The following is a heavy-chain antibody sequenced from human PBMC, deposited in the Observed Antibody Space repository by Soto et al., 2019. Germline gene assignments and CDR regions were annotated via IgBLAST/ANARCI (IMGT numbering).Heavy chain of an antibody. CDR1: GGSFSGYY. Sequence: PSETLSLTCAVYGGSFSGYYWTWIRQPPGTGLEWIGEINHSGSTNYNPSLKSRVTISVDTSKNQFSLKLTSVTAADTAVYYCARVCGGDCHNGMDVCGQGTTVTVSS. CDR2: INHSGST. CDR3: ARVCGGDCHNGMDV. J-gene: IGHJ6*02. V-gene: IGHV4-34*01. D-gene: IGHD2-21*02.